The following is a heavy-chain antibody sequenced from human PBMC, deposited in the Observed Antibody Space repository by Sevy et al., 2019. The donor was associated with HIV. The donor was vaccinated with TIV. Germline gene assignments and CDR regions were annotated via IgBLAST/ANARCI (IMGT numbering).Heavy chain of an antibody. D-gene: IGHD2-2*01. CDR1: GGSVSSGGYY. CDR2: IYYSGST. J-gene: IGHJ4*02. Sequence: SETLSLTCTVSGGSVSSGGYYWSWILQHPGKGLEWIGYIYYSGSTYYNPSLKSRLTISVNKPENYFSLKLNAVTAADTAGYYCARALSFGFDYWGQGTLVTVSS. V-gene: IGHV4-31*03. CDR3: ARALSFGFDY.